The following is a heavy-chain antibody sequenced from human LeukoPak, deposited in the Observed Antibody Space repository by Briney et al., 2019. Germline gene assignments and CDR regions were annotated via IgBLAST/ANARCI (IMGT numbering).Heavy chain of an antibody. CDR2: INHSGST. CDR1: GGSFSGYY. D-gene: IGHD5-18*01. V-gene: IGHV4-34*01. CDR3: ARGRRGYSYGSLGY. Sequence: PSETLSLTCAVYGGSFSGYYWSWIRQPPGKGLEWIGEINHSGSTNYNPSLKSRVTISVDTSKNQFSPKLSSVTAADTAVYYCARGRRGYSYGSLGYWGQGTLVTVSS. J-gene: IGHJ4*02.